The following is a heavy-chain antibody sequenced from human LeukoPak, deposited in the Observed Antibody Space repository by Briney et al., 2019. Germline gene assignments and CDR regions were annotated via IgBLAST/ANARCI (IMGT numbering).Heavy chain of an antibody. CDR3: ARDLTRPYDH. J-gene: IGHJ4*02. D-gene: IGHD3-22*01. Sequence: PGKSLRLSCAASGFTVSRYWMHWVRQAPGKGLVWVARINVEGNYIDYAESVKGRFTISRDSAMNTLYLQMNSVRAEGTAVYSCARDLTRPYDHWGQGTLVTVSS. CDR2: INVEGNYI. CDR1: GFTVSRYW. V-gene: IGHV3-74*01.